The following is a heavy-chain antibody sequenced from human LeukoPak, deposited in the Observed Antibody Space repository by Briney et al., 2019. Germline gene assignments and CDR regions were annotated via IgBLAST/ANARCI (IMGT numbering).Heavy chain of an antibody. V-gene: IGHV1-2*04. CDR2: INPNSGGT. D-gene: IGHD2-2*01. CDR3: ARAESVIVVVPAAGLDY. Sequence: ASVKVSCKASGCTFTGYYMHWVRQAPGQGLEWMGWINPNSGGTNYAQKFQGWVTMTRDTSISTAYMELSRLRSDDTAVYCCARAESVIVVVPAAGLDYWGQGTLVTVSS. CDR1: GCTFTGYY. J-gene: IGHJ4*02.